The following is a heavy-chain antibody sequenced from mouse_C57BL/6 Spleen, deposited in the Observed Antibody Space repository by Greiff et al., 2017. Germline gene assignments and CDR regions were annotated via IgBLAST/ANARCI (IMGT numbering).Heavy chain of an antibody. V-gene: IGHV6-6*01. J-gene: IGHJ4*01. CDR3: TGDYDYDEENWNAMDY. CDR1: GFTFSDAW. D-gene: IGHD2-4*01. Sequence: EVMLVESGGGLVQPGGSMKLSCAASGFTFSDAWMDWVRQSPEKGLEWVAEIRNKANNHATYYAESVKGRFTISRDDSKSSVYLQMNSLRAEDTGIYYCTGDYDYDEENWNAMDYWGQGTSVTVSS. CDR2: IRNKANNHAT.